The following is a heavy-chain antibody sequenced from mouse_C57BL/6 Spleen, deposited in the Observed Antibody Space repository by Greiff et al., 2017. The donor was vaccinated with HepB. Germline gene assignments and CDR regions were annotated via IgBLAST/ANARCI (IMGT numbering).Heavy chain of an antibody. D-gene: IGHD2-1*01. CDR2: ISYDGSN. CDR3: AKGLLWSYAMGY. V-gene: IGHV3-6*01. CDR1: GYSITSGYY. Sequence: EVQLQESGPGLVKPSQSLSLTCSVTGYSITSGYYWNWIRQFPGNKLEWMGYISYDGSNNYNPSLKNRISITRDTSKNQFFLKLNSVTTEDTATYYCAKGLLWSYAMGYWGQGTSVTVSS. J-gene: IGHJ4*01.